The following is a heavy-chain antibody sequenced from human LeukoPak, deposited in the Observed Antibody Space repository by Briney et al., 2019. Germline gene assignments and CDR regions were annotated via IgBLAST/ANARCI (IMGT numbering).Heavy chain of an antibody. V-gene: IGHV1-69*02. CDR1: GGIFSSYT. CDR3: ARTLGYCSSTSCYLFDY. Sequence: SVKVSCKASGGIFSSYTISWVRQAPGQGLEWMGRIIPILGIANYAQKFQGRVTITADKSTSTAYMELSSLRSDDTAVYYCARTLGYCSSTSCYLFDYWGQGTLVTVSS. D-gene: IGHD2-2*01. CDR2: IIPILGIA. J-gene: IGHJ4*02.